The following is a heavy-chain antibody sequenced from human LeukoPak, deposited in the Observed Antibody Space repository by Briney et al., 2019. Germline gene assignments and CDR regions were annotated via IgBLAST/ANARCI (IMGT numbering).Heavy chain of an antibody. CDR3: ASILLWYVYDY. V-gene: IGHV3-23*01. D-gene: IGHD3-10*01. Sequence: GGSLRLSCAVSGFNVSSSYMSWVRQAPGKGLEWVSAISDSGGSTYYTDSVKGRFTISRDNSKNTLYLQMNSLRAEDTAVYYCASILLWYVYDYWGQGTLVTVSS. J-gene: IGHJ4*02. CDR1: GFNVSSSY. CDR2: ISDSGGST.